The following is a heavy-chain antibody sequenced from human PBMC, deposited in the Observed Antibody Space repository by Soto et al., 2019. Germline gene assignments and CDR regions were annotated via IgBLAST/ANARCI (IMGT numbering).Heavy chain of an antibody. V-gene: IGHV4-34*01. Sequence: SETLSLTCAVYGGSFSGYYWSWIRQPPGKGLEWIGEINHSGSTNYNPSLKSRVTISVDTSKNQSSLKLSSVTAADTAVYYCARGLRYSRNIVVVVAAPRGAFDIWGQGTMVTVSS. CDR2: INHSGST. CDR1: GGSFSGYY. D-gene: IGHD2-15*01. CDR3: ARGLRYSRNIVVVVAAPRGAFDI. J-gene: IGHJ3*02.